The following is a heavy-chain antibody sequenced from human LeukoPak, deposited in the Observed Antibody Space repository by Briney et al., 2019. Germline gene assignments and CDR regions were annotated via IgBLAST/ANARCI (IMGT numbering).Heavy chain of an antibody. J-gene: IGHJ4*02. Sequence: PGGSLRLSCAASGFTFTSYAMNWVRQAPGKGLEWVSSISWNSGRIAYSDSVKGRFTISRDDARNSLSLQLSSLTPDDTAFYYCAKGSQGGYSYGSYFDSWGQGTLVTVSS. CDR2: ISWNSGRI. D-gene: IGHD5-18*01. V-gene: IGHV3-9*01. CDR3: AKGSQGGYSYGSYFDS. CDR1: GFTFTSYA.